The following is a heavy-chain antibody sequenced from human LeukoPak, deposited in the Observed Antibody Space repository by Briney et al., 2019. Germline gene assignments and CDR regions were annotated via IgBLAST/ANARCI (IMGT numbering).Heavy chain of an antibody. J-gene: IGHJ6*02. CDR3: AKVYSSSSYYYGMDV. CDR1: GFTFSSYA. V-gene: IGHV3-23*01. CDR2: ISGSGGST. D-gene: IGHD6-6*01. Sequence: GGSLRLSCAASGFTFSSYAMSWVRQAPGKGLEWVSAISGSGGSTYYADSVKGRFTISRDNSKNTLYLQMNSLRAEDTAVYYCAKVYSSSSYYYGMDVWGQGTTVTVSS.